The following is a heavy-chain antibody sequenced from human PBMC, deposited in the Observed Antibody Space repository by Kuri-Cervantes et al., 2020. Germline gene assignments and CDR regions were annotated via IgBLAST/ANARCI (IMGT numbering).Heavy chain of an antibody. J-gene: IGHJ1*01. Sequence: SGTLSLTCTVSGGSVSSGSYYWSWIRQPPGKGREWIGYIYYSGSTNYNPSLKSRVTISVDTSKNQFSLKPGSVTAAYTAVYFCARGSGWYFYWGQGTLVTVSS. D-gene: IGHD6-19*01. CDR1: GGSVSSGSYY. V-gene: IGHV4-61*01. CDR3: ARGSGWYFY. CDR2: IYYSGST.